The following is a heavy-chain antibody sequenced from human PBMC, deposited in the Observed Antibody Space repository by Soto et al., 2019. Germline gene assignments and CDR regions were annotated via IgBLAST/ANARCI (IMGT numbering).Heavy chain of an antibody. Sequence: VXVSCTTSTGTLXIYAISWVRQAPGQGLELMVGIIPIFGTANYANKFQGRVTITADESTSTAYMELSSLRPEDTAVYFCASLRITIFGVVHYWGQGNLVTVSS. CDR2: IIPIFGTA. CDR3: ASLRITIFGVVHY. J-gene: IGHJ4*02. CDR1: TGTLXIYA. D-gene: IGHD3-3*01. V-gene: IGHV1-69*13.